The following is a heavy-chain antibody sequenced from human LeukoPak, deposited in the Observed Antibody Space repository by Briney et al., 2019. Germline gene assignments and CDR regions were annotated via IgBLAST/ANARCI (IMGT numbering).Heavy chain of an antibody. Sequence: GRSLRPSCAASGFTFDDYAMHWVRQAPGNGLEWVSGISWNSGSIGYADSVKGRFTISRDNAKNSLYLQMNSLRAEDTALYYCARDSSGYYSGGNDYWGQGTLVTVSS. CDR1: GFTFDDYA. CDR2: ISWNSGSI. V-gene: IGHV3-9*01. D-gene: IGHD3-22*01. J-gene: IGHJ4*02. CDR3: ARDSSGYYSGGNDY.